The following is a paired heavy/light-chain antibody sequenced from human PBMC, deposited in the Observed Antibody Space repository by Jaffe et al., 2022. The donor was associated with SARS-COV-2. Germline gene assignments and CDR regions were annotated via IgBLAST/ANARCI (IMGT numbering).Heavy chain of an antibody. CDR3: AREGQQLGPFDY. J-gene: IGHJ4*02. D-gene: IGHD6-13*01. CDR1: GFTFSNSA. V-gene: IGHV3-48*02. CDR2: ISSSSSTI. Sequence: EVQLVESGGGLVQPGGSLRLSCAASGFTFSNSAMNWVRQAPGKGLEWISYISSSSSTIYYADSVKGRFTISRDNAKNSLYLQMNSLRDEDTAVYYCAREGQQLGPFDYWGQGTLVTVFS.
Light chain of an antibody. CDR3: QQYNSYWT. Sequence: DIQMTQSPSTLSASVGDRVTITCRASQSISSWLAWYQQKPGKAPKLLIYKASSLETGVPSRFSGSGSGTEFTLTISSLQPDDFATYYCQQYNSYWTFGQGTKVEIK. CDR2: KAS. J-gene: IGKJ1*01. CDR1: QSISSW. V-gene: IGKV1-5*03.